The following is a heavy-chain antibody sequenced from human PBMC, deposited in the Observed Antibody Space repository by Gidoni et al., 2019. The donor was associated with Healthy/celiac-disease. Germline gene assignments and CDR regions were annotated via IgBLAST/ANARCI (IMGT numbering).Heavy chain of an antibody. D-gene: IGHD2-8*02. V-gene: IGHV1-2*04. CDR2: INPTSGGT. Sequence: QVQLVQSGAEVKKPGASVKVSCKASGYTFTGYYMHWVRQAPGQGLEWMGWINPTSGGTNYAQKFQGWVTMTRDTSISTAYMELSRLRSDDTAVYYCARGGVAYANYYYGMDVWGQGTTVTVSS. CDR3: ARGGVAYANYYYGMDV. J-gene: IGHJ6*02. CDR1: GYTFTGYY.